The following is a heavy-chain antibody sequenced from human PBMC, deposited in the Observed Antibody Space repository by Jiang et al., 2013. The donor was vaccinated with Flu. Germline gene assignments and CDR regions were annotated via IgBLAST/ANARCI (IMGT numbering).Heavy chain of an antibody. CDR3: GRAVRSSGAFAFDL. CDR2: TYYRSKWFN. D-gene: IGHD2-15*01. J-gene: IGHJ3*01. Sequence: SQTLSLTCAISGDSVSSNSAAWNWIRQSPSRGLEWLGRTYYRSKWFNEYAVSVKSRITVNPDTSMNQFSLQLNSVTPEDTAVYYRGRAVRSSGAFAFDLWGQGTVVTVSS. V-gene: IGHV6-1*01. CDR1: GDSVSSNSAA.